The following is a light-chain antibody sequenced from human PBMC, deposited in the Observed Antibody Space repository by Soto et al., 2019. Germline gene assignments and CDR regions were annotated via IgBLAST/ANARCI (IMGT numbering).Light chain of an antibody. CDR2: KVS. J-gene: IGLJ2*01. CDR3: SSYTSDTTVL. CDR1: SSDIGGYNF. Sequence: QSALTQPASVSGSPGQSITIPCTGTSSDIGGYNFVSWYQQHPGRAPTLVIYKVSDRPSGVSNRFSGSKSGNTASLTISGLQGEDESHYYCSSYTSDTTVLFGGGTKLTVL. V-gene: IGLV2-14*01.